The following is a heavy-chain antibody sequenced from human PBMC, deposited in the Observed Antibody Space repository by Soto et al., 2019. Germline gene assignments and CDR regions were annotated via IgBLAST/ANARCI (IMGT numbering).Heavy chain of an antibody. CDR3: VMGSSSWYLGEHFDY. J-gene: IGHJ4*02. CDR2: IYTSGST. Sequence: SETLSLTCTVSDGSISSYYWSWIRQTAGKGLEWIGRIYTSGSTNYNPSLKSRVTMPVDTSKNQFSLKLSSVTAADTAVYYCVMGSSSWYLGEHFDYWGQGTLVTVSS. V-gene: IGHV4-4*07. CDR1: DGSISSYY. D-gene: IGHD6-13*01.